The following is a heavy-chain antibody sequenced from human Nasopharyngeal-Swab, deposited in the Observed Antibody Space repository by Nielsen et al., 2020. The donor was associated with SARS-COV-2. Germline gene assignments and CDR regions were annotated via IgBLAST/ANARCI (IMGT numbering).Heavy chain of an antibody. J-gene: IGHJ6*02. CDR3: ARERIGLSYYYGMDV. V-gene: IGHV1-18*01. Sequence: WVRQAPGQGLEWMGWISAYNGNTNYAQKLQGRVTMTTDTSTSTAYMELRSLRSDDTAVYYCARERIGLSYYYGMDVWGQGTTVTVSS. CDR2: ISAYNGNT. D-gene: IGHD2-21*01.